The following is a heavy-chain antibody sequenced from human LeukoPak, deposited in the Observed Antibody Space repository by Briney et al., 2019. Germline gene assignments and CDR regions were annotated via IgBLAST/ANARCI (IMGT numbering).Heavy chain of an antibody. Sequence: SETLSLTCTVSGGSVSSASYYWNWIRQPPGKGLECLGYMFYSGTTNYNPSLKRRLTISIDTSKSQNSLKLSSVSAADTAVYYGARGRYGDYPPFDFWGQGTLVTVSS. CDR3: ARGRYGDYPPFDF. CDR1: GGSVSSASYY. D-gene: IGHD4-17*01. V-gene: IGHV4-61*01. J-gene: IGHJ4*02. CDR2: MFYSGTT.